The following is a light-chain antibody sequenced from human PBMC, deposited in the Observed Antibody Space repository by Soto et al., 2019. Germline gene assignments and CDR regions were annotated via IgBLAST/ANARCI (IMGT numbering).Light chain of an antibody. V-gene: IGKV3-20*01. CDR3: QQYGTPLFT. CDR1: QSVTNNF. J-gene: IGKJ3*01. CDR2: GAS. Sequence: IVLTQSPGTLSLSPGERATLSCGASQSVTNNFLAWYQQKPGQAPRLLLYGASSRATGVPDRFSGSGSGTDVTLTISRLEPGDFAVYYCQQYGTPLFTFGPGTKVDIK.